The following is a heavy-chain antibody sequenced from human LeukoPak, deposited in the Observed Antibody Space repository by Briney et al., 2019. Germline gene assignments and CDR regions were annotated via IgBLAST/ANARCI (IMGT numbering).Heavy chain of an antibody. CDR1: GGSFSGYY. CDR3: ARGRGYSYGTTALDY. J-gene: IGHJ4*02. V-gene: IGHV4-34*01. CDR2: INHSGST. Sequence: SETLSLTCAVYGGSFSGYYLSWIRQPPGKGLEWIGEINHSGSTNYNPSLKSRVTISVDTSKNQFSLKLSSVTAADTAVYYCARGRGYSYGTTALDYWGQGTLVTVSS. D-gene: IGHD5-18*01.